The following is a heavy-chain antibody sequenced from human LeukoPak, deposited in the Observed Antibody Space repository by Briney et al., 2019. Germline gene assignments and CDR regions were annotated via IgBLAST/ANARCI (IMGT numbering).Heavy chain of an antibody. CDR3: ARGAGRDGYNFSE. J-gene: IGHJ4*02. CDR1: GGSIANYY. V-gene: IGHV4-59*01. CDR2: MYNGGT. D-gene: IGHD5-24*01. Sequence: PSETLSLTCIVSGGSIANYYWSWIRQPPGKGLEWIGYMYNGGTNYNPSLKSRVTISIETSKNQFSLKLTSVTAADTAVYYCARGAGRDGYNFSERGQGTLVTVSS.